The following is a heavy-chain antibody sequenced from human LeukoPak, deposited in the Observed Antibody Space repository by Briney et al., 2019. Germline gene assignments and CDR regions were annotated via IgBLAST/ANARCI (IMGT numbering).Heavy chain of an antibody. CDR2: IYHSGST. CDR1: GGSISSGGYS. J-gene: IGHJ4*02. D-gene: IGHD3-10*01. CDR3: ARESTMVRGGID. Sequence: SQTLSLTCAVSGGSISSGGYSWSWIRQPPGKGLEWIGYIYHSGSTYYNPSLKSRVTISVDRSKNQFSLKLSSVTAADTAVYYCARESTMVRGGIDWSQGTLVTVSS. V-gene: IGHV4-30-2*01.